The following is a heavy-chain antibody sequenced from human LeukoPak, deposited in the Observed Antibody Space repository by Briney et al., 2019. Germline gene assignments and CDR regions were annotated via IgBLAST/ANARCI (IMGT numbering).Heavy chain of an antibody. CDR2: INQDGSEK. CDR1: GFTFSSYW. Sequence: GGSLRLSCADSGFTFSSYWISWVRQAPGKGLEWVANINQDGSEKYYVDSVRGRFTISRDNAKNSLYLQMNSLRAEDTAVYYCAIRSPVATVGYWGQGTLVTVSS. D-gene: IGHD4-23*01. CDR3: AIRSPVATVGY. J-gene: IGHJ4*02. V-gene: IGHV3-7*01.